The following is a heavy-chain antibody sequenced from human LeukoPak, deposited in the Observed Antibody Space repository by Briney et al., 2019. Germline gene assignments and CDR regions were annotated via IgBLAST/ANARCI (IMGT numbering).Heavy chain of an antibody. V-gene: IGHV4-34*01. D-gene: IGHD5-12*01. CDR3: ARGRGGSRGYFDY. Sequence: SETLSLTCAVYGGSFSGYYWNWIRQPPGKGLEWIGEINHSGSTNYNPSLNSRVTISVDTSKNQFSLKLSSVTAADTAVYYCARGRGGSRGYFDYWGQGTLVTVSS. CDR1: GGSFSGYY. CDR2: INHSGST. J-gene: IGHJ4*02.